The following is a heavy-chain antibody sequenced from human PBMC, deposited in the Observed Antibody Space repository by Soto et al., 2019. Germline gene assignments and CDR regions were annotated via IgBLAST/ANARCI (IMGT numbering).Heavy chain of an antibody. D-gene: IGHD4-4*01. CDR3: ARRKEMSTVAKIFDY. Sequence: QVQLQESGPGLVKPSETLSLTCAVSGDSISGYYWSWIRQPPGKRLEWIGYIYYSGSTNYYNPSLYSRATISVDASKNQFSLKLSSVTAADTAVYYCARRKEMSTVAKIFDYWGQGALVTVSS. V-gene: IGHV4-59*08. CDR2: IYYSGST. J-gene: IGHJ4*02. CDR1: GDSISGYY.